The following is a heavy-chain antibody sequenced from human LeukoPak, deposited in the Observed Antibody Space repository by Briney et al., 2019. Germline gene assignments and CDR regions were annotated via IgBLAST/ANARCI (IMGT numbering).Heavy chain of an antibody. CDR1: GFTFSSYS. Sequence: GGSLRLSCAASGFTFSSYSVNWVRQAPGKGLEWVSSISSSSSYIYYADSVKGRFTISRDNAKNSPYLQMNSLRAEDTAVHYCAREKAVAGLEGIDYWGQGALVTVSS. V-gene: IGHV3-21*01. CDR3: AREKAVAGLEGIDY. J-gene: IGHJ4*02. D-gene: IGHD6-19*01. CDR2: ISSSSSYI.